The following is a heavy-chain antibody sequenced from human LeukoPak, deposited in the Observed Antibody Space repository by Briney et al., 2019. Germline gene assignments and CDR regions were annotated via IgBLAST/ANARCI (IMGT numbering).Heavy chain of an antibody. D-gene: IGHD3-22*01. CDR2: IYYSGST. J-gene: IGHJ4*02. V-gene: IGHV4-59*01. Sequence: SETLSLTCTVSGGSISSYYWSWIRQPPGKGLEWIGYIYYSGSTNYNPSLKSGVTISVDTSKNQFSLKLSSVTAADTAVYYCARDLSYYDSSGPFDYWGQGTLVTVSS. CDR3: ARDLSYYDSSGPFDY. CDR1: GGSISSYY.